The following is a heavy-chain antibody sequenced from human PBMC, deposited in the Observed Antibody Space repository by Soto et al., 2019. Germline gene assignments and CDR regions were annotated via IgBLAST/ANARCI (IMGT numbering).Heavy chain of an antibody. CDR1: GGSISTYY. D-gene: IGHD6-25*01. Sequence: PSETLSLTCTVSGGSISTYYWSWIRQPPGKGLEWIGYIYYDGSTSYNPSLRSRVTISVDTSKNQFSLLLSSVTSADTAVHYCARDQLSSGLYVWFDPWGQGTLVTVSS. CDR2: IYYDGST. J-gene: IGHJ5*02. V-gene: IGHV4-59*01. CDR3: ARDQLSSGLYVWFDP.